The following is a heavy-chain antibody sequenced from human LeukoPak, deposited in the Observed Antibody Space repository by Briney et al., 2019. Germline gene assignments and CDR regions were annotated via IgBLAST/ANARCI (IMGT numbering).Heavy chain of an antibody. D-gene: IGHD3-22*01. V-gene: IGHV4-59*08. CDR1: GGSISRYY. J-gene: IGHJ4*02. Sequence: SETLSLTCTVSGGSISRYYWSWIRQPPGKGLEWIGYVYYSGSTNYNPSLKSRVTISVDTSKNQFSPKLSSVTAADTAVYFCARLIYDSSTYYYFDYWGQGTLVTVSS. CDR2: VYYSGST. CDR3: ARLIYDSSTYYYFDY.